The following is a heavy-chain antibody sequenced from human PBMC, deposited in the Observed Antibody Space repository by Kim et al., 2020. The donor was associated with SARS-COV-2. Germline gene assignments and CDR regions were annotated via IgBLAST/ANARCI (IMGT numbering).Heavy chain of an antibody. D-gene: IGHD2-21*01. J-gene: IGHJ4*02. Sequence: NTNYSPSLKSRVTISIDTSKNQISLKLSSVTAADTAVYYCARFGHYSVDYWGQGTLVTVSS. V-gene: IGHV4-59*01. CDR3: ARFGHYSVDY. CDR2: NT.